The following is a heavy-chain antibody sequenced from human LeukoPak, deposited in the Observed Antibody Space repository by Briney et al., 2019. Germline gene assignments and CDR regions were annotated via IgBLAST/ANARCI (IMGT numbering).Heavy chain of an antibody. CDR1: GYTFTSYA. Sequence: ASVKVSCKASGYTFTSYAMNWVRQAPGQGLEWMGXXXTNTGNPTYAXGXTXRFVFSLDTSVSTAYLQISSLKAEDTAVYYCARDKSYGGNSGVFDYWGQGTLVTVSS. D-gene: IGHD4-23*01. V-gene: IGHV7-4-1*02. CDR3: ARDKSYGGNSGVFDY. CDR2: XXTNTGNP. J-gene: IGHJ4*02.